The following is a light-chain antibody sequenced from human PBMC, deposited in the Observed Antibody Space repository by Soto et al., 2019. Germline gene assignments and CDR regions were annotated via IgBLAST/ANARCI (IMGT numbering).Light chain of an antibody. CDR2: RAS. V-gene: IGKV3-20*01. J-gene: IGKJ4*01. CDR3: QQYGSSPLT. Sequence: EIVLTQSPGTLSLSLGERATVSCRASQSVSSDYVAWYRQKPGQVPTVLIYRASTRATGIPDRFSGSGSGTDFTLTISRVEPEDFAVYYCQQYGSSPLTFGGGTRVEIK. CDR1: QSVSSDY.